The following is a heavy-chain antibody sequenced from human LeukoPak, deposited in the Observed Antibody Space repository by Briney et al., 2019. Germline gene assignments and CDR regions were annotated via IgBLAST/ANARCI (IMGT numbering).Heavy chain of an antibody. CDR1: GFTFNNAW. D-gene: IGHD3-3*01. V-gene: IGHV3-15*01. CDR3: SARTSFGVIVFDY. J-gene: IGHJ4*02. Sequence: GGSLRLSCAASGFTFNNAWMSWVRQAPGKGLEWVGRVKTKADGGTTDYAAPVKGRVTISRDDSKNTLYLEMKSLKAEDTAVYYCSARTSFGVIVFDYWGQGTLVTVSS. CDR2: VKTKADGGTT.